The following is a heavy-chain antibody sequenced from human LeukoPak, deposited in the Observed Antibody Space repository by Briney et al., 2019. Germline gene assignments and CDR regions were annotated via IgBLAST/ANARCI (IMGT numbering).Heavy chain of an antibody. V-gene: IGHV3-9*03. CDR3: VKDGQTSGRMSGTFDY. Sequence: PGGSLPLSCPASGFKFDDYAMHWIRQAPAKGLEWVSGISWNSGTIAYAASVKGRFTISRDNAKNSLYLEMDSLRHDDMALYYCVKDGQTSGRMSGTFDYWGQGSLVTVSS. D-gene: IGHD1-14*01. CDR1: GFKFDDYA. CDR2: ISWNSGTI. J-gene: IGHJ4*02.